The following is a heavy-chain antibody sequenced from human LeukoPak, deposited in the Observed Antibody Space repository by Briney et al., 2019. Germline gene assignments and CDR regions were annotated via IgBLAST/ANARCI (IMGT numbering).Heavy chain of an antibody. CDR1: GFTLSSYP. Sequence: GRSLRLSCEVSGFTLSSYPIHWVRQAPGKGLEWVTVISIDGSKKYYADSVKGRFTISRDNSKNTPHLQLNNLRAEDTAVYYCARGSGNWRYDYWGQGTLVIVSS. CDR3: ARGSGNWRYDY. D-gene: IGHD1-20*01. CDR2: ISIDGSKK. V-gene: IGHV3-30*01. J-gene: IGHJ4*02.